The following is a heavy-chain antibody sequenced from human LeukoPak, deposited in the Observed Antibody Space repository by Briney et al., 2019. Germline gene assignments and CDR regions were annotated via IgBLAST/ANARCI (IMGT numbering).Heavy chain of an antibody. J-gene: IGHJ4*02. D-gene: IGHD6-6*01. V-gene: IGHV4-34*01. CDR1: GGSFSGYY. CDR3: ARGGIAAFDY. Sequence: ASETLSLTCAVYGGSFSGYYWSWIRQPPGKGLEWIGEINHSGSTNYNPSLKSRVTISVDTSKNQFSLKLSSVTAADTAVYHCARGGIAAFDYWGQGTLVTVSS. CDR2: INHSGST.